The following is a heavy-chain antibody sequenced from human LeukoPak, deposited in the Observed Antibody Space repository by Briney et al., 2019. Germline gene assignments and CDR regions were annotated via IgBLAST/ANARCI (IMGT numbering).Heavy chain of an antibody. J-gene: IGHJ4*02. D-gene: IGHD5-12*01. CDR1: RGSISGSIRSYY. CDR2: ISSSGSV. Sequence: PSETLSLTCTVSRGSISGSIRSYYWSLLRQPPGKGLEWIGYISSSGSVNDNPSLRSRVTISVDTSKNQFFLNLSSVSAADTAVYYCARIPLGYSGAYYFDYWGQGTLVTVSP. V-gene: IGHV4-4*09. CDR3: ARIPLGYSGAYYFDY.